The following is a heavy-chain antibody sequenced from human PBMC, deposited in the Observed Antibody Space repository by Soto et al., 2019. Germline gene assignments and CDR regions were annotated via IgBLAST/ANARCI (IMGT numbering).Heavy chain of an antibody. J-gene: IGHJ6*02. D-gene: IGHD1-20*01. CDR2: ISSSSSYI. CDR1: GFTFSSYS. CDR3: AGLRGDNGNHPHPGMYV. V-gene: IGHV3-21*01. Sequence: EVQLVESGGGLVKPGGSLRLSCAASGFTFSSYSMNWVRQAPGKGLEWVSSISSSSSYIYYADSVKGRFTISRDNAKNSLYLQMNSLRAEDTAVYDCAGLRGDNGNHPHPGMYVCGQGSTVTVSS.